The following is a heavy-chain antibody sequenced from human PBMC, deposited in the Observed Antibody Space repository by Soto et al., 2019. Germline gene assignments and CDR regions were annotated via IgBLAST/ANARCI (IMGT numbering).Heavy chain of an antibody. Sequence: SVKVSCKASGGTFSSYTISWVRQAPGQGLEWMGRIIPILGIANYAQKFQGRVTITADKSTSTAYMELSSLRSDDTAVYYCARSARYGSSPNYYYYGMDVWGQGTTVTVSS. V-gene: IGHV1-69*02. D-gene: IGHD6-6*01. CDR2: IIPILGIA. CDR1: GGTFSSYT. J-gene: IGHJ6*02. CDR3: ARSARYGSSPNYYYYGMDV.